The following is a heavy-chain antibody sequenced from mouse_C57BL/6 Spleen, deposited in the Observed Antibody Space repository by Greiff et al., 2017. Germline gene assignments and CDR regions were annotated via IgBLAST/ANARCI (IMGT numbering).Heavy chain of an antibody. D-gene: IGHD2-4*01. CDR2: IWRGGST. V-gene: IGHV2-5*01. CDR1: GFSLTSYG. CDR3: AKNYDYDGAWFAY. Sequence: VQLQQSGPGLVQPSQSLSITCTVSGFSLTSYGVHWVRQSPGKGLEWLGVIWRGGSTDYNAAFMSRLSITKDNSKSQVFFKMNSLQADDTAIYYGAKNYDYDGAWFAYWGQGTLVTVSA. J-gene: IGHJ3*01.